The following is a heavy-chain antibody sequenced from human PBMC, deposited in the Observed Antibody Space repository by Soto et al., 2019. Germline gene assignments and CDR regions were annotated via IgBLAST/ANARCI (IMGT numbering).Heavy chain of an antibody. CDR2: LDPADGAR. J-gene: IGHJ4*02. V-gene: IGHV1-24*01. D-gene: IGHD3-22*01. CDR1: GYTLTEVS. Sequence: QVQLVQSGAEVKKPGASVRVSCKISGYTLTEVSMHWVRPPTGKGLEWMGGLDPADGARSYAQNFQGRGTMTEDPSPDTAYMELRSLRSEDTAVDYWATGDSLSLLDSCGQGTMVTVSS. CDR3: ATGDSLSLLDS.